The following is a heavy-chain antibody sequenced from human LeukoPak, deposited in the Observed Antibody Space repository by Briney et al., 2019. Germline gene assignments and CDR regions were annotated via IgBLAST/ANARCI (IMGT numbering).Heavy chain of an antibody. CDR3: AKANPRILRYFDWLSRDYYCMDV. CDR2: ISLDGGST. V-gene: IGHV3-43*02. J-gene: IGHJ6*02. CDR1: GFTFDDYA. D-gene: IGHD3-9*01. Sequence: WGSLRLSCAASGFTFDDYAMHWVRQAPGKGLEWVSLISLDGGSTYYADSVKGRFTISRDNSKNSLYLQMNSLRTEDTALYYCAKANPRILRYFDWLSRDYYCMDVWGQGTTVTVSS.